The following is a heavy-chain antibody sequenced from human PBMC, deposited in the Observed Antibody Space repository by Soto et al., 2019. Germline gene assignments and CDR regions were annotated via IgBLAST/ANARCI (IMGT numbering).Heavy chain of an antibody. J-gene: IGHJ4*02. CDR2: ISWNSGSI. V-gene: IGHV3-9*01. D-gene: IGHD4-17*01. Sequence: EVQLVESGGGLVQPGRSLRLSCAASGFTFDDYAMHWVRQAPGKGLEWVSGISWNSGSIGYADSVKGRFTISRDNAKNTLYLQMTSLRAEDTALYYCAIDHFGGLNYFDYWGQGTLVTVSS. CDR3: AIDHFGGLNYFDY. CDR1: GFTFDDYA.